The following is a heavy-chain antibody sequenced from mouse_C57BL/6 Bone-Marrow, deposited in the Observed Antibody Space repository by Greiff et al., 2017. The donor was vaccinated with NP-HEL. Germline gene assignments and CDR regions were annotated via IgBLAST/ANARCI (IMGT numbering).Heavy chain of an antibody. Sequence: QVQLQQSGPELVKPGASVKISCKASGYTFTDYYINWVKQRPGQGLEWIGWIFPGSGSTYYNEKFKGKATLTVDKSSSTAYMLLSSLTSEDSAVYFCARRSRITPVVAPYFDYWGKGTTLTVSS. CDR3: ARRSRITPVVAPYFDY. J-gene: IGHJ2*01. V-gene: IGHV1-75*01. CDR1: GYTFTDYY. D-gene: IGHD1-1*01. CDR2: IFPGSGST.